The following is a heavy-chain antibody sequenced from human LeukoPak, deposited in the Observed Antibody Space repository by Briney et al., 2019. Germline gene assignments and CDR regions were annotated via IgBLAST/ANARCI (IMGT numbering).Heavy chain of an antibody. J-gene: IGHJ6*03. CDR1: GYSFTSYW. D-gene: IGHD3-3*01. CDR3: ARRGGFCSGYYNPPAGDYYYYYMDV. CDR2: IYPVESDT. Sequence: GESLKISCKGSGYSFTSYWIGWVRQMPGKGLECMWIIYPVESDTRYSSSFQCQVTISPDKSISTSYLQWSSLKAPATAMYYCARRGGFCSGYYNPPAGDYYYYYMDVWGKGTTVTAS. V-gene: IGHV5-51*01.